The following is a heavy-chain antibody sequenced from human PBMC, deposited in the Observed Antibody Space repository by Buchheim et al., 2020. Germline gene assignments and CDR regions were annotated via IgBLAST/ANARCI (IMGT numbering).Heavy chain of an antibody. Sequence: EVQLLESGGGLVQPGGSLRLSCAASGFTFSSYAMSWVRQAPGKGLEWVSAISGSGGSTYYADSVKGRFTISRDNSKNTLYLQMNSLRAEDTAVYYCAKDLPGGYSYGLLGYYYYGMDVWGQGTT. CDR1: GFTFSSYA. CDR3: AKDLPGGYSYGLLGYYYYGMDV. J-gene: IGHJ6*02. D-gene: IGHD5-18*01. V-gene: IGHV3-23*01. CDR2: ISGSGGST.